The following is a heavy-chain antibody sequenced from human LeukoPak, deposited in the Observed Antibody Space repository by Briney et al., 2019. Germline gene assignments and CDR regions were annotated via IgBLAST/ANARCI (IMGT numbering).Heavy chain of an antibody. J-gene: IGHJ4*02. D-gene: IGHD3-10*01. CDR2: ISAYNGNT. CDR3: ARDRPQVLWFGELIDY. V-gene: IGHV1-18*04. Sequence: ASVKVSCKASGYTFTSYGISWVRQALGQGLEWMGWISAYNGNTNYAQKLQGGVTMTTDTSTSTAYMELRSLRSDDTAVYYCARDRPQVLWFGELIDYWGQGTLVTVSS. CDR1: GYTFTSYG.